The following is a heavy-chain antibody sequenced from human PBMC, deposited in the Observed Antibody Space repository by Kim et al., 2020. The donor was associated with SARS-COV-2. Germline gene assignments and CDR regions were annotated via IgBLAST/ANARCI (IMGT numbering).Heavy chain of an antibody. CDR2: IYYGGNT. Sequence: SEILSLTCTVSGDSITSGGYYWNWIRQQPGKGLEWIGSIYYGGNTHYIPSLKSRLTISVDTSKNHFSLNLNSATAADTAVYYCARDDSLGGFDYWGQGILVTVSA. D-gene: IGHD7-27*01. CDR1: GDSITSGGYY. V-gene: IGHV4-31*03. CDR3: ARDDSLGGFDY. J-gene: IGHJ4*02.